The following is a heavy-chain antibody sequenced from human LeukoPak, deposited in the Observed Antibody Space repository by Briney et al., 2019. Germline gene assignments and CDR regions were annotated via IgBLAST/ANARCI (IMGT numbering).Heavy chain of an antibody. V-gene: IGHV3-74*01. D-gene: IGHD3-16*01. J-gene: IGHJ3*01. Sequence: TGGSPRLSCAASGFTFSNYAMSWVRQAPGKGLVWVSRINSDGGSTTYADSVKGRFTISRDNAKNTVYLQMNSLRAEDTAVYYCARRRERGASDAFAFWGQGTMVIVSS. CDR1: GFTFSNYA. CDR3: ARRRERGASDAFAF. CDR2: INSDGGST.